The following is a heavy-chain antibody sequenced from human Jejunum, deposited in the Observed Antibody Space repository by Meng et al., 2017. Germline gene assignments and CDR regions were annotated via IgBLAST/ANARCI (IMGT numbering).Heavy chain of an antibody. J-gene: IGHJ4*02. CDR2: VSSSGHTI. V-gene: IGHV3-48*03. CDR1: GFTFSDFE. CDR3: ATIDGGIPFDY. Sequence: GGSLRLSCAASGFTFSDFEMNWVRQGPGKGLEWVSYVSSSGHTIYYADSVKGRFTISRDNAKNSLYLQMNSLRAEDTAVYYCATIDGGIPFDYWGQGTLVTVSS. D-gene: IGHD4-23*01.